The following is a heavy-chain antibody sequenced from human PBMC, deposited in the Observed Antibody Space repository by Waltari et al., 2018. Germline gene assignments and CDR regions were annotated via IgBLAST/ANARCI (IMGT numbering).Heavy chain of an antibody. J-gene: IGHJ4*02. CDR3: ARGGGGATPFDY. CDR1: GGSISSYS. Sequence: QVQLQESGPGLVKPSETLSLTCTVSGGSISSYSWSWIRQPPGKGLEWIGYIYYSGSTNYNPSLKSRVTISVDTSKNQFSLKLSSVTAADTAVYYCARGGGGATPFDYWGQGTLVTVSS. V-gene: IGHV4-59*01. CDR2: IYYSGST. D-gene: IGHD1-26*01.